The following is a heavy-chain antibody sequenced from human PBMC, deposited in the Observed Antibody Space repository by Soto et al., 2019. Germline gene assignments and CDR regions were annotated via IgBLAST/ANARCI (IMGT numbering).Heavy chain of an antibody. CDR1: GFTFSSYW. Sequence: EVQLVESGGGLVQPGRSLRLSCAASGFTFSSYWMNWVRQAPGKGLEWVANINQDGNEDNLLDSVKGRFTISRDNAKNSLFLQMNSLRVDDTAVYYCARTGDGHHDFLDYWGQGALVSVSS. D-gene: IGHD1-1*01. CDR3: ARTGDGHHDFLDY. CDR2: INQDGNED. V-gene: IGHV3-7*01. J-gene: IGHJ4*02.